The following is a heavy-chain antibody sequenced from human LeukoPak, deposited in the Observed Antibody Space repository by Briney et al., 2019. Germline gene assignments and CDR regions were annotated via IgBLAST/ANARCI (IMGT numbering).Heavy chain of an antibody. J-gene: IGHJ4*02. V-gene: IGHV4-34*01. Sequence: SETLSLTCAVAGRPFSGDFCSSIRQSSGNGLGWIGKMHNSGTTNYNPSLNSRVTISEDPSKIQFYLNLSSVTAADTAVYYCARRYYYNLGSFPFASWGQGTLVTVSS. CDR1: GRPFSGDF. CDR3: ARRYYYNLGSFPFAS. CDR2: MHNSGTT. D-gene: IGHD3-10*01.